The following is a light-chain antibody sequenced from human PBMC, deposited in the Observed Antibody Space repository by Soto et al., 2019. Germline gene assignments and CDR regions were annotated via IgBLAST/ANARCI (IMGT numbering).Light chain of an antibody. V-gene: IGKV1-5*01. CDR3: QQCKSSPIT. Sequence: DIQMTQSPSTLSGSVGDRVTITCRASQSISTYLNWYQQKPGKAPKLLIYDASSLERGVPSRFSGSGSGTEVTLTISNLQPEDFVTYYCQQCKSSPITFGQGTRLEIK. CDR1: QSISTY. J-gene: IGKJ5*01. CDR2: DAS.